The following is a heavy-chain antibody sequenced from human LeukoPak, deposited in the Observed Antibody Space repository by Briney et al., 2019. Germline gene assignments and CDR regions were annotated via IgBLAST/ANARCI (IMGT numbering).Heavy chain of an antibody. CDR3: ARAYILNGYLSGMDV. J-gene: IGHJ6*02. CDR2: ISGSGSST. V-gene: IGHV3-23*01. D-gene: IGHD3-9*01. CDR1: GFTFNNYA. Sequence: PGGSLRLSCEASGFTFNNYAMSWVRQAPGKGLEWVLTISGSGSSTYYADSVKGRFTISRDNSRKTLALQMSSLGADDTATYYCARAYILNGYLSGMDVWGQGTTVTVSS.